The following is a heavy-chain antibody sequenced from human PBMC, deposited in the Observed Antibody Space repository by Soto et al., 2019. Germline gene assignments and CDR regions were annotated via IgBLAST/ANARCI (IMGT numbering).Heavy chain of an antibody. CDR2: INHSGST. V-gene: IGHV4-34*01. D-gene: IGHD2-15*01. CDR1: GGSFSGYY. Sequence: PSETLSLTCAVYGGSFSGYYWSWIRQPPGKGLEWIGEINHSGSTNYNPSLKSRVTISVDTSKNQFSLKLSSVTAADTAVYYCARAGCCRGSHCSGGSCYPRGGYYYYGMDVWGQGTTVTVSS. CDR3: ARAGCCRGSHCSGGSCYPRGGYYYYGMDV. J-gene: IGHJ6*02.